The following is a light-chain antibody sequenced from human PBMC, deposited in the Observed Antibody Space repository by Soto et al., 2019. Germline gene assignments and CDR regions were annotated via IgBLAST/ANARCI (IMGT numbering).Light chain of an antibody. Sequence: DIKMTQSPSSLSASVGDKVTITFRASQSISSWLAWYQQKPGKAPKLLIYKASSLESGVPSRFSGSGSGTEFTLTISSLQPDDFATYYCQQYNSYSWTFGQGTKVDIK. J-gene: IGKJ1*01. V-gene: IGKV1-5*03. CDR1: QSISSW. CDR3: QQYNSYSWT. CDR2: KAS.